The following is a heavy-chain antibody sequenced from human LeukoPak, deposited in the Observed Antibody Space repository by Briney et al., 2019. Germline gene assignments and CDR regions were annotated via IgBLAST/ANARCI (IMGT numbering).Heavy chain of an antibody. CDR2: INTHSGDT. CDR3: ARERICNGSDAIYI. Sequence: ASVRVSCKAAVWAQIRWYSFCVRPAPGHGLEWMGWINTHSGDTNYAQKLKGRVTMSSDRSTLSAYMNWSRRTSDDIAVVEWARERICNGSDAIYIWGQGTMVTVSS. V-gene: IGHV1-2*02. CDR1: VWAQIRWY. J-gene: IGHJ3*02. D-gene: IGHD2-21*01.